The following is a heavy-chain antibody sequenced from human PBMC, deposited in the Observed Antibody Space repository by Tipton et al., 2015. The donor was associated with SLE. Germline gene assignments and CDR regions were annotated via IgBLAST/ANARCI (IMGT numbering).Heavy chain of an antibody. J-gene: IGHJ3*02. D-gene: IGHD3-3*01. V-gene: IGHV4-39*07. CDR2: LYYGGST. Sequence: TLSLTCTVSGGSISSSSYYWGWIRQPPGKGLEWIGSLYYGGSTHYSPSLNSRLTISADTSKNQFSLKLRSVTAADTAMYYCARHGSRYSFESFDIWGQGTMVSVSS. CDR1: GGSISSSSYY. CDR3: ARHGSRYSFESFDI.